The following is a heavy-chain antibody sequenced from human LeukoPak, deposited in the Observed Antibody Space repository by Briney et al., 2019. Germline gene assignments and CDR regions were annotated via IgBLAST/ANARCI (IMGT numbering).Heavy chain of an antibody. J-gene: IGHJ3*02. CDR1: GFTFSSYG. Sequence: PGGSLRLSCAASGFTFSSYGMHWVRQAPGKGLEWVAVISFDGRNKYYADSVKGRFTISRDNAKNSVYLQMNSLRAEDTAVYYCARALVMIAPLDAFDIWGQGTMVTVSS. CDR2: ISFDGRNK. D-gene: IGHD3-9*01. V-gene: IGHV3-30*03. CDR3: ARALVMIAPLDAFDI.